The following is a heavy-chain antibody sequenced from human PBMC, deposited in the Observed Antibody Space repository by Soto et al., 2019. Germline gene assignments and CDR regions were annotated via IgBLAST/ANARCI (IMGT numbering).Heavy chain of an antibody. V-gene: IGHV6-1*01. D-gene: IGHD2-15*01. Sequence: PSQTLSLTCVISGDSVSSSSVAWNWVRQSPSRGLEWLGRTYYRSRWYSDFAVSVRGRIVINADTSKNQFSLQLNSVTPEDTAAYFCARSEEDSDYYYYGLDVWGQGTTVTVSS. CDR1: GDSVSSSSVA. CDR3: ARSEEDSDYYYYGLDV. CDR2: TYYRSRWYS. J-gene: IGHJ6*02.